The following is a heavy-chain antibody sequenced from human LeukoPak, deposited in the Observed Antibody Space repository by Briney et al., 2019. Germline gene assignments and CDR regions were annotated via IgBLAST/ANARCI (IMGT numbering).Heavy chain of an antibody. CDR3: ASSIAVAGLVDY. Sequence: PSETLSLTCTVSGGSISSGDYYWSWIRQPPGKGLEWIGYIYYSGITYYNPSLTSRVTISVDTSKNQFSLQLSSVTAADTAVYYCASSIAVAGLVDYWGQGTLVAVSS. V-gene: IGHV4-30-4*08. D-gene: IGHD6-19*01. J-gene: IGHJ4*02. CDR1: GGSISSGDYY. CDR2: IYYSGIT.